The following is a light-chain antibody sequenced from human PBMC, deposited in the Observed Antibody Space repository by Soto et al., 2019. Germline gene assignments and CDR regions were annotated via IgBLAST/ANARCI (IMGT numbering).Light chain of an antibody. V-gene: IGKV3-20*01. J-gene: IGKJ4*01. Sequence: EIVLTQSPGTLSLSPGETATLSCRASETVDTSSLGWYQQKPGRAPSLLIYSASKRATGTPDRFDASGSATDFTLTISRLDPEDFAVYYCQRDGSSPLTFGGGTKVEI. CDR2: SAS. CDR1: ETVDTSS. CDR3: QRDGSSPLT.